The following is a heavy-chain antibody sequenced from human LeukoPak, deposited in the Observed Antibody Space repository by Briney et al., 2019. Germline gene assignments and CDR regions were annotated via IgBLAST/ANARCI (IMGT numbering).Heavy chain of an antibody. CDR3: TTFATQQFLEWLRHGSPIETFDF. V-gene: IGHV3-15*01. D-gene: IGHD3-3*01. CDR2: IKSETDGGTT. CDR1: GFTFSNAW. J-gene: IGHJ4*02. Sequence: GGSLRLSCAASGFTFSNAWMNWVRQAPGKGLEWVGRIKSETDGGTTDYVAPVKGRFTISRDDSRNTLYLQLNSLKTEDTAVYYCTTFATQQFLEWLRHGSPIETFDFWGQGTLVTVSS.